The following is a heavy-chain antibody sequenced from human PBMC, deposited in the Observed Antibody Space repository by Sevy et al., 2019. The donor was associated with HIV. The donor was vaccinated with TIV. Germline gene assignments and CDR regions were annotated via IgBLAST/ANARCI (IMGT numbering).Heavy chain of an antibody. V-gene: IGHV1-18*01. CDR1: GYTFTSYG. CDR2: ISAYNGNT. J-gene: IGHJ6*02. Sequence: ASVKVSCKASGYTFTSYGISWVRQAPGQGLEWMGWISAYNGNTNYAQKLQGRVTMTTDTSTGTAYMELRSLRSDDTAVYYCAREFGSGSYLHYYYYYGMDVWGQGTTVTVSS. CDR3: AREFGSGSYLHYYYYYGMDV. D-gene: IGHD3-10*01.